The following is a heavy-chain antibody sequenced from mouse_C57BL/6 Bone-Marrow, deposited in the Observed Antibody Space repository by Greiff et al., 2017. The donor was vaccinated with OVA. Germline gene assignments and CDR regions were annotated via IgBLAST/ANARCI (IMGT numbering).Heavy chain of an antibody. J-gene: IGHJ4*01. CDR2: IYPGDGDT. Sequence: QVQLQQSGPELVKPGASVKISCKASGYAFSSSWMNWVKQRPGKGLEWIGRIYPGDGDTNYNGKFKGKATLTADKSSSTAYMQLSSLTSEDSAVYFCAGYLWGAMDYWGQGTSVTVSS. V-gene: IGHV1-82*01. CDR1: GYAFSSSW. D-gene: IGHD1-1*02. CDR3: AGYLWGAMDY.